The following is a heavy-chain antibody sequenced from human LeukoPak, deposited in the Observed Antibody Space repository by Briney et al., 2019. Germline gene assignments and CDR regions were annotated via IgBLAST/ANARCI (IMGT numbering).Heavy chain of an antibody. J-gene: IGHJ4*02. CDR2: IRSDGSNK. CDR3: ANLLVPAAQVSDI. Sequence: PGGSLRLSCVASGFTFSIYGLHWVRQAPGKGLEWVAFIRSDGSNKYYADSVKGRFTISRDNSKNTLYLQMNSLRAEDTAMYYCANLLVPAAQVSDIWSQGTLVTVSS. CDR1: GFTFSIYG. D-gene: IGHD2-2*01. V-gene: IGHV3-30*02.